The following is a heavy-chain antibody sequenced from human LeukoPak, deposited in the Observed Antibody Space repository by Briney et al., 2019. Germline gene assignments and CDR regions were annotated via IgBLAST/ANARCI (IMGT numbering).Heavy chain of an antibody. Sequence: SETLSLTCTVSGGSISSYYWSWLRQPPGKGLEWIGYIYYSGSTNYNPSLKSRVTISVDTSKNQFSLKLSSVTAADTAVYYCARHGAPPYFDLWGRGTLVTVSS. J-gene: IGHJ2*01. CDR1: GGSISSYY. D-gene: IGHD3-16*01. V-gene: IGHV4-59*08. CDR2: IYYSGST. CDR3: ARHGAPPYFDL.